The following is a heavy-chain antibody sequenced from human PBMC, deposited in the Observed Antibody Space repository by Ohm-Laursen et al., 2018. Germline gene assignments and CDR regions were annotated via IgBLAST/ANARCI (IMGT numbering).Heavy chain of an antibody. CDR2: ISYDGSNK. CDR3: AKDREDPPTPANDY. CDR1: GFTFSSYG. Sequence: SLRLSCAASGFTFSSYGIHWVRQAPGKGLEWVAVISYDGSNKYYADSVKGRFTISRDNSKNTLYLQMNGLRPEDTALYYCAKDREDPPTPANDYWGQGTLVTVSS. V-gene: IGHV3-30*18. J-gene: IGHJ4*02. D-gene: IGHD4-17*01.